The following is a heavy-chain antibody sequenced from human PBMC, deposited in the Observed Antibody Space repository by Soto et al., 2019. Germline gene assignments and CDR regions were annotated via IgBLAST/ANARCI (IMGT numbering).Heavy chain of an antibody. D-gene: IGHD3-16*01. V-gene: IGHV3-30-3*01. CDR1: EFTFSSYA. CDR2: MSYDGSNK. CDR3: ARDGGAY. Sequence: QVQLVESGGGVVQPGRSLRLSCAASEFTFSSYAMHWVRRAPGKGLEWMAVMSYDGSNKYYADSVKGRFTISRDNSKNTLYLQMNSLRPEDTALYYCARDGGAYWGQGTLVIVSS. J-gene: IGHJ4*02.